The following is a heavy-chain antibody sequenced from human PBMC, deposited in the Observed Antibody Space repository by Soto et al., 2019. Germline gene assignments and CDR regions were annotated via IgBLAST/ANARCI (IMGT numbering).Heavy chain of an antibody. CDR1: GFTVSSNY. Sequence: GGSLRLSCAASGFTVSSNYISWVRQAPGKGLEWVSVIYSGGSTYYADSVKGRFTISRDNSKNTLYLQMNSLRAEDTAVYYCARDVAYYYDSSGYYYWGQGTLVTVYS. CDR3: ARDVAYYYDSSGYYY. J-gene: IGHJ4*02. D-gene: IGHD3-22*01. CDR2: IYSGGST. V-gene: IGHV3-53*01.